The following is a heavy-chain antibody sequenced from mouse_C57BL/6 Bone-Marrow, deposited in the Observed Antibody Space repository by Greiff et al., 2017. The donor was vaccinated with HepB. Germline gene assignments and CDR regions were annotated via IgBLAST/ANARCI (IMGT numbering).Heavy chain of an antibody. V-gene: IGHV1-69*01. Sequence: VQLQQPGAELVMPGASVKLSCKASGYTFTSYWMHWVKQRPGQGLEWIGEIDPSDSYTNYNQKFKGKSTLTVDKSSSTAYMQLSSLTSEDSAVYYCARSYGPWFAYWGQGTLVTVSA. CDR3: ARSYGPWFAY. CDR1: GYTFTSYW. J-gene: IGHJ3*01. D-gene: IGHD1-1*02. CDR2: IDPSDSYT.